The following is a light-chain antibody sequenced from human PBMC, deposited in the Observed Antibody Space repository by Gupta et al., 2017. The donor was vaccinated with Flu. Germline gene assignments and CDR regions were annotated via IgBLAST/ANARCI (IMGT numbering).Light chain of an antibody. Sequence: RSNIGAGYELHWYQHIPGTAPKLLIYGNNNRPSGVPARFVGSKSGTSASLAITELQAEDEADYYCQSYDSTLSVVFGGGTKLTVL. CDR1: RSNIGAGYE. V-gene: IGLV1-40*01. CDR2: GNN. CDR3: QSYDSTLSVV. J-gene: IGLJ2*01.